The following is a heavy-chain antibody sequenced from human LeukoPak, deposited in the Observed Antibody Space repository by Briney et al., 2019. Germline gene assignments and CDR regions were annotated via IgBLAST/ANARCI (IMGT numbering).Heavy chain of an antibody. CDR2: IYQSETA. V-gene: IGHV4-38-2*02. CDR1: GYSISSGYF. Sequence: SETLSLTCTVSGYSISSGYFWGWMRQPPGKGLEWIGSIYQSETAHYNPSLKSRVTMSVDTSKNQFSLKLSSVTAADTAVYYCARGDWFDPWGQGTLVTVSS. J-gene: IGHJ5*02. CDR3: ARGDWFDP.